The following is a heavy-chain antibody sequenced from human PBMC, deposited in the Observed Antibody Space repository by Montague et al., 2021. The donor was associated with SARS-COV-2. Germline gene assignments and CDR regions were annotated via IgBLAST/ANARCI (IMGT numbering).Heavy chain of an antibody. CDR1: GFSPSTSGMC. CDR3: ARILVAAAGSPFDP. J-gene: IGHJ5*02. CDR2: IDWDDDK. V-gene: IGHV2-70*11. D-gene: IGHD6-13*01. Sequence: PALVKPTQTLTLTCTFPGFSPSTSGMCVSWIRQPPGKALEWLARIDWDDDKYYSTSLKTRLTISKDTSKNQVVLTMTNMDPVDTATYYCARILVAAAGSPFDPWGQGTLVTVSS.